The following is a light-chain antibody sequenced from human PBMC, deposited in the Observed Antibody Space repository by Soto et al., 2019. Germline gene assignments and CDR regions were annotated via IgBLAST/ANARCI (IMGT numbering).Light chain of an antibody. J-gene: IGKJ4*01. V-gene: IGKV3-20*01. CDR1: QSVSSSY. CDR2: GAS. Sequence: EIVLTQSPGTLSLSPGERATLSCRASQSVSSSYLAWYQQKPGQAPRLLIFGASNRATGIPDRFTGSGSGTDFTLTISRLAPEDFAVYYCHQYGISPLTFGGGTKVEGK. CDR3: HQYGISPLT.